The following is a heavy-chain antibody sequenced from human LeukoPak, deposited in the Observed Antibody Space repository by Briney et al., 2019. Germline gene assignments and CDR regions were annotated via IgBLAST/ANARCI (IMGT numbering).Heavy chain of an antibody. Sequence: PGGSLRLSCAASGFTFSSYVMSWVRQAPGKGLEWVSAISGSGGSTYYADSVKGRFTISRDNSKNTLYLQMNSLRAEDTAVYYCARDRPTPDGYKGHDAFDIWGQGTMVTVSS. CDR3: ARDRPTPDGYKGHDAFDI. CDR2: ISGSGGST. D-gene: IGHD5-24*01. V-gene: IGHV3-23*01. CDR1: GFTFSSYV. J-gene: IGHJ3*02.